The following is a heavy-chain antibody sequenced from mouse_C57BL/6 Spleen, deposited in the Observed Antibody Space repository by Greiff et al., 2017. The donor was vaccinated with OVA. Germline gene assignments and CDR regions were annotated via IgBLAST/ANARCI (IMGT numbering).Heavy chain of an antibody. D-gene: IGHD1-1*01. CDR2: IYPGDGDT. Sequence: QVQLQQSGAELVMPGASVKISCKASGYAFSSSWMNWVKQRPGKGLEWIGRIYPGDGDTNYNGKFKGKATLTADKSSSTAYMQLSSLTSEDSAVYFCARYPITTVVAAGDYYAMDYWGQGTSVTVSS. CDR3: ARYPITTVVAAGDYYAMDY. J-gene: IGHJ4*01. V-gene: IGHV1-82*01. CDR1: GYAFSSSW.